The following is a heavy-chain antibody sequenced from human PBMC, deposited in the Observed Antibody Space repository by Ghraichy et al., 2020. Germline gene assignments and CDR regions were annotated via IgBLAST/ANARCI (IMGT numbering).Heavy chain of an antibody. J-gene: IGHJ4*02. CDR3: AKDVDFDS. V-gene: IGHV3-23*01. CDR1: GFSFSSYA. Sequence: LSLTCAASGFSFSSYAMSWVRQAPGKGLEWVSGISGSGGSTFYADSVKGRFTISRDNSKNTLYLQMNTLRAEDTAVYYCAKDVDFDSWGQGTLVTVSS. CDR2: ISGSGGST.